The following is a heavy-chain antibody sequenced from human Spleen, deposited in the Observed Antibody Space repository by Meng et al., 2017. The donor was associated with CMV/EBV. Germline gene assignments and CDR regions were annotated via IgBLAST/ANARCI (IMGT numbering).Heavy chain of an antibody. V-gene: IGHV1-8*01. Sequence: SGYSFINYDINWVRQATGQGLEWMGWMNPYSGNIGYAQKFQGRITMTRNTSITTAYMELNSLRSEDTAVYYCAKGRSHWNYGISGVWGQGTTVTVSS. J-gene: IGHJ6*02. CDR2: MNPYSGNI. CDR1: GYSFINYD. CDR3: AKGRSHWNYGISGV. D-gene: IGHD1-7*01.